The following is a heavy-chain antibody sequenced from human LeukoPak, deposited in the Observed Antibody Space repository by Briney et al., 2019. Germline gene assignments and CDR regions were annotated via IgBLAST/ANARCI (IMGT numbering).Heavy chain of an antibody. D-gene: IGHD3-10*01. Sequence: GGSLRLSCAAYGFTFSTYVIHWVRQAPGKGLDWVAVMSFDGKNTYYADSVKGRFTVSRDNSKNTLYLQMNSLRPEDTAVYYCAREGFYGSGSSPTFYFDYWGQGTLVTVSS. CDR1: GFTFSTYV. V-gene: IGHV3-30*04. CDR2: MSFDGKNT. CDR3: AREGFYGSGSSPTFYFDY. J-gene: IGHJ4*02.